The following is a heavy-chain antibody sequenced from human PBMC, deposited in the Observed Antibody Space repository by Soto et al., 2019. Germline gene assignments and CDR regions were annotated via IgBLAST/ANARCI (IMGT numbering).Heavy chain of an antibody. CDR3: ARGVLLDY. CDR2: IYHSGST. D-gene: IGHD3-10*01. CDR1: GCSIYSGGYS. Sequence: TLSLTCAVAGCSIYSGGYSWSWIRQPPGKGLEWIGYIYHSGSTYYNPSLKSRVNISVDRSKNQFSLKLSSVTAADTAVYYCARGVLLDYWGQGPLVTVSS. J-gene: IGHJ4*02. V-gene: IGHV4-30-2*01.